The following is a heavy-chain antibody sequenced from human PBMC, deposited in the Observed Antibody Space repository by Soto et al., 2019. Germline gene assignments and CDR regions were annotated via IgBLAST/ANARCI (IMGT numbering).Heavy chain of an antibody. V-gene: IGHV4-59*11. J-gene: IGHJ4*02. CDR3: VRQREKYFDF. Sequence: SETLSLTCSVSGDSISSRYWSWSRQPPGKGLELIGYIDYVGSNNYAPSLQSRVTISVDTYKNQASLKLRYVAAAETAVYYCVRQREKYFDFWGQGTLVTVSS. CDR1: GDSISSRY. CDR2: IDYVGSN.